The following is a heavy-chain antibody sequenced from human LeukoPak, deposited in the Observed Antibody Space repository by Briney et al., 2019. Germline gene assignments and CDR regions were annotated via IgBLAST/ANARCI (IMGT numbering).Heavy chain of an antibody. J-gene: IGHJ4*02. CDR3: ASASDATYFDH. CDR2: ISYTGNT. D-gene: IGHD2-2*01. V-gene: IGHV4-31*03. CDR1: GGSISSGGYY. Sequence: PSETLSLTCTVSGGSISSGGYYWSWIRQHPGTGLGWIGYISYTGNTYYNPSLKSRLQISLDTSKSQFSLRVSSVTAADTAVYYCASASDATYFDHWGQGTLVSVTT.